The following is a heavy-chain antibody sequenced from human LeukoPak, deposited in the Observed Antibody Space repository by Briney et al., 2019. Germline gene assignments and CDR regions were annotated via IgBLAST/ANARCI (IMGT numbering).Heavy chain of an antibody. J-gene: IGHJ5*02. Sequence: GASVKVSCKASGGTFSSYAISWVRQAPGQGLEWMGGIIPIFGTANYAQKFQGRVTITADKSTSTAYMELSSLRSEDTAVYYCARVVVAATPGLSWFDPWGQGTLVTVSS. CDR2: IIPIFGTA. CDR3: ARVVVAATPGLSWFDP. D-gene: IGHD2-15*01. CDR1: GGTFSSYA. V-gene: IGHV1-69*06.